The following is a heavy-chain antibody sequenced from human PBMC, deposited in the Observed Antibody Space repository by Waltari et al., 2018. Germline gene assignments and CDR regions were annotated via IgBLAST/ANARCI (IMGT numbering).Heavy chain of an antibody. CDR3: ARDLERYSSSWHYYFDY. V-gene: IGHV3-30-3*01. D-gene: IGHD6-13*01. CDR2: IFYDGSNK. CDR1: GFTFSSYA. J-gene: IGHJ4*02. Sequence: QVQLVESGGGVVQPGRSLRLSCAASGFTFSSYAMHWVRQAPGKGLEWVAVIFYDGSNKYYADSVKGRFTISRDNSKNTLYLQMNSLRAEDTAVYYCARDLERYSSSWHYYFDYWGQGTLVTVSS.